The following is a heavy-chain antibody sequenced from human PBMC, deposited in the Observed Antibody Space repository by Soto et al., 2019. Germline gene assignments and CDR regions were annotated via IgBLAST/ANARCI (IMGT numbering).Heavy chain of an antibody. D-gene: IGHD2-2*01. Sequence: GGSLRLSCAASGFTFSSFSMNRVRQAPGKGLERVSYISSGSGTIYYADSVKGRFTISRDNAKNSLYLQMDSLRAEDTAVYYATRSAYMDVWGTGTTVTVSS. J-gene: IGHJ6*03. CDR1: GFTFSSFS. V-gene: IGHV3-48*01. CDR2: ISSGSGTI. CDR3: TRSAYMDV.